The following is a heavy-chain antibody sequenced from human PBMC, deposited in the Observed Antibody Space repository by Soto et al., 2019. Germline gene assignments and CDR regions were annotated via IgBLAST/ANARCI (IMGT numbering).Heavy chain of an antibody. D-gene: IGHD2-8*01. CDR3: ARCLHCSNGGRFDP. V-gene: IGHV4-4*02. CDR2: MWPSGGT. J-gene: IGHJ5*02. CDR1: GVSISSTNW. Sequence: PSETLSLTCAVSGVSISSTNWWTWVRQAPGKGLEWIGEMWPSGGTTYNPSLQNRVTISVDNSKNHLSLTLTSVTAAGTAIYYCARCLHCSNGGRFDPWGQGALVTVSP.